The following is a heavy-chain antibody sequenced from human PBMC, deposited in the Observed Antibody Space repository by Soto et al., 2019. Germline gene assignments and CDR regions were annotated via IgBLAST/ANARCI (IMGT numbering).Heavy chain of an antibody. Sequence: SETLSLTCTVSGGSISSGDYYWSWIRQSPGKGLEWIGYIYYSGSTYYNPSLKSRVTLSVDTSKNQFSLKLSSVTAADTAVYYCARASIYCSSTSCQPSGMDVWGQGTTVTVSS. CDR3: ARASIYCSSTSCQPSGMDV. V-gene: IGHV4-30-4*01. D-gene: IGHD2-2*01. J-gene: IGHJ6*02. CDR2: IYYSGST. CDR1: GGSISSGDYY.